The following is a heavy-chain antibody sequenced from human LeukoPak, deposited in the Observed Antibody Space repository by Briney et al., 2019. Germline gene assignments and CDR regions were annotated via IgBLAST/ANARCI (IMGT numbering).Heavy chain of an antibody. CDR1: GYTFTNFY. CDR3: ARDPRDTGGSYDS. CDR2: INPRNGAT. J-gene: IGHJ5*01. Sequence: GASVKVSCKASGYTFTNFYIHWERQAPGQGPDWMGYINPRNGATSYSQKFQGRLTFTRDSSISTAYMEVSSLKSDDTALYYCARDPRDTGGSYDSRGQGTLLTVSS. D-gene: IGHD2-8*02. V-gene: IGHV1-2*02.